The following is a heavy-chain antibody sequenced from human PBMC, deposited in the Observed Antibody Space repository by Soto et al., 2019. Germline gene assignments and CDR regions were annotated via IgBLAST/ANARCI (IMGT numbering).Heavy chain of an antibody. J-gene: IGHJ5*02. CDR3: GGSGRAKFDP. V-gene: IGHV3-30-3*01. CDR2: ISYDGSNK. CDR1: GFTFSSYA. Sequence: PVGSLRLSCAASGFTFSSYAMHWVRQAPGKGLEWVAVISYDGSNKYYADSVKGRFTISRDNSKNTLYLQMNSLRAEDTAVYYCGGSGRAKFDPWGQGTLVTVSS. D-gene: IGHD3-10*01.